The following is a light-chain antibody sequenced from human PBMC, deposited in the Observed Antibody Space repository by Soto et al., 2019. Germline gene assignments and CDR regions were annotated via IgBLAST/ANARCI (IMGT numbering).Light chain of an antibody. J-gene: IGLJ3*02. CDR3: CSYAGDIRWV. CDR2: EVS. V-gene: IGLV2-23*02. Sequence: QSALTQPASVSGSLGQSITISCTGTSSDVGNYNLVSWYQHHPVKAPKLMIYEVSKRPSGVSNRFSAYKSDNTASLTISGLQAEDEADYYCCSYAGDIRWVFGGGTKLTVL. CDR1: SSDVGNYNL.